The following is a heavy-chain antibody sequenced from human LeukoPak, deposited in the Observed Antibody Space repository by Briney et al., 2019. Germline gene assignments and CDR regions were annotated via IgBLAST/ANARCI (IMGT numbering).Heavy chain of an antibody. CDR3: ARCKKNNYDSSGYHGDWFDP. Sequence: PSETLSLTCTVSGYSISSDYYWGWIRQPPGKGLEWIASVSHSGSTYYNPSLKSRVTISVDTSKNQFSLKLSSVTAADTAVYYCARCKKNNYDSSGYHGDWFDPWGQGTLVTVSS. CDR2: VSHSGST. CDR1: GYSISSDYY. D-gene: IGHD3-22*01. V-gene: IGHV4-38-2*02. J-gene: IGHJ5*02.